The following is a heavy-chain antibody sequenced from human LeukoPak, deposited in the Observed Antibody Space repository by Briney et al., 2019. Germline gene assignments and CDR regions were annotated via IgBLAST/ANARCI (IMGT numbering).Heavy chain of an antibody. CDR3: ARSPPHSDYGSGSRFDY. V-gene: IGHV1-18*04. J-gene: IGHJ4*02. CDR2: INPNNGNT. Sequence: GASVNVSFKASVYTFTGYYRHCVRQATGQGLEWMGWINPNNGNTNYAQKLQGRVTMTTDTSTSTAYMELRSLRSDDTAVYYCARSPPHSDYGSGSRFDYWGQGTLVTVSS. CDR1: VYTFTGYY. D-gene: IGHD3-10*01.